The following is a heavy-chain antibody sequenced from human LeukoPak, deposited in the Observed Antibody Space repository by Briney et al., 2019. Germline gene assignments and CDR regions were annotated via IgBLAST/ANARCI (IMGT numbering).Heavy chain of an antibody. CDR3: ARAFTMVRGVQGY. D-gene: IGHD3-10*01. J-gene: IGHJ4*02. V-gene: IGHV1-8*01. CDR2: MNPNSGNT. CDR1: GYTFTSYD. Sequence: GASVKVSCKAYGYTFTSYDINWVRQATGQGLEWMGWMNPNSGNTGYAQKFQGRVTMTRNTSISTAYMELSSLRSEDPAVYYCARAFTMVRGVQGYWGQGTLAPSLQ.